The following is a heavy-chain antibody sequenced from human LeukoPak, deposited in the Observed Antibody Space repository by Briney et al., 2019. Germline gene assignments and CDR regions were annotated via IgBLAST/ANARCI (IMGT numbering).Heavy chain of an antibody. V-gene: IGHV4-39*01. D-gene: IGHD1-26*01. CDR2: IYYSGST. Sequence: SETLSLTCTVSGGSISSSSYYWGWIRQPPGKGLEWIGSIYYSGSTYYNPSLKSRVTISVDTSKNQFSLKLGSVTAADTAVYYCARYPEDMVYYQTSYSGYMDVWGKGTTVTVSS. CDR1: GGSISSSSYY. J-gene: IGHJ6*03. CDR3: ARYPEDMVYYQTSYSGYMDV.